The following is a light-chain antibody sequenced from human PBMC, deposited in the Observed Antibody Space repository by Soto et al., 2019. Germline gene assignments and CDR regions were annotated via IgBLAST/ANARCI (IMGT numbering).Light chain of an antibody. CDR2: DAS. J-gene: IGKJ3*01. CDR1: QTVSFY. CDR3: QQRSNWPPFT. V-gene: IGKV3-11*01. Sequence: EIVLTQSPATLSLSPGERATLSCRASQTVSFYLPGYQQKPGQAPRLLLYDASKRATGTPARFSGSGSGTDFTLTISSLEPEDFAVYYCQQRSNWPPFTFGPGTKVDIK.